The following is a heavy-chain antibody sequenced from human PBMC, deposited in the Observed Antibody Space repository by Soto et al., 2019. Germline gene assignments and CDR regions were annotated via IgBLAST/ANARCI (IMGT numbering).Heavy chain of an antibody. CDR1: GGSFSGYY. CDR3: ARGRIPAVTTTHGFDP. CDR2: INHSGST. V-gene: IGHV4-34*01. J-gene: IGHJ5*02. Sequence: SETLSLTCAVYGGSFSGYYWSWIRQPPGKGLEWIGEINHSGSTNYNPSLKSRVTISVDTSKNQFALKLSSVTAADTAGYYCARGRIPAVTTTHGFDPWGQGTLVTVSS. D-gene: IGHD4-17*01.